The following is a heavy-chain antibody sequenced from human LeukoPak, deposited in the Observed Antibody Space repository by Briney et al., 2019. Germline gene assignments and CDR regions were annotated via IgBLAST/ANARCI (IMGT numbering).Heavy chain of an antibody. CDR1: RFTFSSYA. D-gene: IGHD4/OR15-4a*01. Sequence: GGSLRLSCAASRFTFSSYAMNWVRQAPGKGLEWVSTISGSGVSTSYADSVKGRFAISRDNSKNTLYLQMNNLRAEDTAIYYCTKDGAKGDYHWAQGTRVTVSS. V-gene: IGHV3-23*01. J-gene: IGHJ4*02. CDR2: ISGSGVST. CDR3: TKDGAKGDYH.